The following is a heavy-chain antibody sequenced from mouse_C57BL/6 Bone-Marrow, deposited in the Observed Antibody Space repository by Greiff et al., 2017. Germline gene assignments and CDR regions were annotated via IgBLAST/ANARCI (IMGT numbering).Heavy chain of an antibody. J-gene: IGHJ1*03. D-gene: IGHD1-1*01. CDR1: GFTFTDYY. CDR3: ARYGYYGSSPRWYFDV. CDR2: IRNKANGYTT. V-gene: IGHV7-3*01. Sequence: EVKVVESGGGLVQPGGSLSLSCAASGFTFTDYYLSWVRQPPGKALEWLGFIRNKANGYTTEYSASVKGRFTISRDNSQSILYLQMNALRAEDSATYYCARYGYYGSSPRWYFDVWGTGTTVTVSS.